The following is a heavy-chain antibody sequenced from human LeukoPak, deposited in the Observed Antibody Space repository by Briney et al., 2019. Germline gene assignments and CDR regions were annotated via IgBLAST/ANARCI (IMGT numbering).Heavy chain of an antibody. CDR1: GDSVSSNGAA. V-gene: IGHV6-1*01. D-gene: IGHD6-13*01. Sequence: SQTLSFTCAISGDSVSSNGAAWNWIRQSPTRGLEWLGRTMYRSKWYNDYAESVKSRIIINPDTSKNQFSLQLNSVTAADTAVYFCARAIAAAGRSYYFDYWGQGTLVTVSS. CDR3: ARAIAAAGRSYYFDY. CDR2: TMYRSKWYN. J-gene: IGHJ4*02.